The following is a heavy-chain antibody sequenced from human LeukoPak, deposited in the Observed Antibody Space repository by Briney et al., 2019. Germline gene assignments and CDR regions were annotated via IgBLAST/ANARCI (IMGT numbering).Heavy chain of an antibody. Sequence: GGSLRLSCAASGFTFISYWMHWVRQAPGKGLVWVSRINSDGTSTTYADSVKGRFTISRDNAKDTLYLQMNSLRADDTAMYYCARDTGFSNYDYWGQGTLVTVSS. D-gene: IGHD2-8*02. CDR3: ARDTGFSNYDY. CDR1: GFTFISYW. J-gene: IGHJ4*02. V-gene: IGHV3-74*01. CDR2: INSDGTST.